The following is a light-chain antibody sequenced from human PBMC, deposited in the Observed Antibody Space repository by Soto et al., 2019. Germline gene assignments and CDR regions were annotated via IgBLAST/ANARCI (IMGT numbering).Light chain of an antibody. V-gene: IGLV3-21*04. Sequence: SYELTQPPSVSVAPGKTARITCGGNNIGSKSVHWYQQKLGQAPVLVIYYDSDRPSGIPERFSGSNSGNTATLTISRVEAGDEADYYCQVWDSSSDLVVFGGGTKVTVL. J-gene: IGLJ2*01. CDR1: NIGSKS. CDR2: YDS. CDR3: QVWDSSSDLVV.